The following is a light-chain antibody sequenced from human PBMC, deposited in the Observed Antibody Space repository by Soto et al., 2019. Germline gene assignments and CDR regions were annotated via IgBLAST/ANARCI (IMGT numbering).Light chain of an antibody. CDR1: QSVSSSY. CDR3: RQYGSSPPWT. J-gene: IGKJ1*01. V-gene: IGKV3-20*01. CDR2: GVS. Sequence: EIVLTQSPGTLSLSRGERATLSCRASQSVSSSYLAWYQQKPGQAPRLLIYGVSSRATGIPDRFSGSGSGTDFSLTISRLEPEDFAMYYCRQYGSSPPWTFGQGTKVEIK.